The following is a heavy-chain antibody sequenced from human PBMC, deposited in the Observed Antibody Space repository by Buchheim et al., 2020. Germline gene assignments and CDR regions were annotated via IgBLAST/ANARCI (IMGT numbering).Heavy chain of an antibody. CDR3: ARDKPGDGTDF. D-gene: IGHD5-24*01. CDR2: IFYSGVT. V-gene: IGHV4-31*03. CDR1: GGSINSGSYY. J-gene: IGHJ4*02. Sequence: QVQLQESGPGLVKPSQTLSLTCTVSGGSINSGSYYWSWIRLHPGKGLEWLGCIFYSGVTYYTPSFKSRLTISLDASKNQFSLRLRSVTAADTAVYYCARDKPGDGTDFWGQGTL.